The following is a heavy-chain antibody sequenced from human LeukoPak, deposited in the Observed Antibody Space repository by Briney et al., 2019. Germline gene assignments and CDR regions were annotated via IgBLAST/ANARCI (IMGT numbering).Heavy chain of an antibody. CDR2: TYYRSKWYN. Sequence: PSQTLSLTCAISGDSVSSAAWSWIRQSPSRGLEWLGRTYYRSKWYNDYAVSVKSRITINPDTSKNQFSLQLNSVTPEDTAVYYCARGGIGYCTSSSCYFDYWGQGTLVTVSS. V-gene: IGHV6-1*01. CDR1: GDSVSSAA. J-gene: IGHJ4*02. CDR3: ARGGIGYCTSSSCYFDY. D-gene: IGHD2-2*01.